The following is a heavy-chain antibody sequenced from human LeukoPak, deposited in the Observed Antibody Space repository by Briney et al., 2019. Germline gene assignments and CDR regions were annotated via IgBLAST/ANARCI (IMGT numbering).Heavy chain of an antibody. J-gene: IGHJ4*02. Sequence: PSETLSLTCAVYGESFSGYYWSWIRQPPGKGLEWIGEINHSGSTNYNPSLKSRVTISVDTSKNQFSLKLSAVTAADTAVYYCARAGWFGEFSTDYWGQGTLVTVSS. CDR2: INHSGST. CDR3: ARAGWFGEFSTDY. CDR1: GESFSGYY. V-gene: IGHV4-34*01. D-gene: IGHD3-10*01.